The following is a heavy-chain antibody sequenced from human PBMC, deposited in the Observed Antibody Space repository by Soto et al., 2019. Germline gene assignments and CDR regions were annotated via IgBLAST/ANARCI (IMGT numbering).Heavy chain of an antibody. CDR1: GFTFSSYS. Sequence: EVQLVESGGGLVQPGGSLRLSCAASGFTFSSYSMNWVHQAPGKGLEWVSYISSSSSTIYYADSVKGRFTISRDNAKNSLYLQMNSLGDEDTAVYYCARDAEDYYDSRETRDGMDVWGQGTTVTGSS. CDR3: ARDAEDYYDSRETRDGMDV. D-gene: IGHD3-22*01. CDR2: ISSSSSTI. V-gene: IGHV3-48*02. J-gene: IGHJ6*02.